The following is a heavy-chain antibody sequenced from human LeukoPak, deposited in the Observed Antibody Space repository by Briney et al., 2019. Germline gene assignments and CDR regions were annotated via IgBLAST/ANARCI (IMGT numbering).Heavy chain of an antibody. D-gene: IGHD5-12*01. J-gene: IGHJ4*02. CDR1: GGSISSSSYY. CDR2: IYSSGST. V-gene: IGHV4-39*07. Sequence: SETLSLTCTVSGGSISSSSYYWGWIRQPPGKGLEWIGSIYSSGSTYYNPSLKSRVTISVDTSKNQFSLKLSSVTAADTAVYYCARSGSGYLRYYFDYWGQGTLVTVSS. CDR3: ARSGSGYLRYYFDY.